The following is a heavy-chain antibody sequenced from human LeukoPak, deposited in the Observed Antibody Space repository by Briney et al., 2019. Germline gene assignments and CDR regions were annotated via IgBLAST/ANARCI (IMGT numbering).Heavy chain of an antibody. CDR3: ARGSRRSYFDY. CDR2: IYYSGST. CDR1: GGSISSYY. V-gene: IGHV4-59*01. Sequence: SETLPLTCTVSGGSISSYYWSWIRQPPGKGLEWIGYIYYSGSTNYNPSLKSRVTISVDTSKNQFSLKLSSVTAADTVVYYCARGSRRSYFDYWGPGALVLVSS. J-gene: IGHJ4*02.